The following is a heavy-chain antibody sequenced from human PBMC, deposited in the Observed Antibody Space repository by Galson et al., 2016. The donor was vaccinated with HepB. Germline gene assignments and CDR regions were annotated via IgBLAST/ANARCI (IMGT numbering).Heavy chain of an antibody. Sequence: SLRLSCAASGFRFSSYGMHWVRQASGKGLEWVAVILYDGSKKYYAASAKGRFTISRDTSKNTLYLQMNRLRAEDTAVYYCAKDPYYYGSGIDLSFDYWGQGTLVTVSS. CDR1: GFRFSSYG. J-gene: IGHJ4*02. D-gene: IGHD3-10*01. CDR2: ILYDGSKK. V-gene: IGHV3-30*18. CDR3: AKDPYYYGSGIDLSFDY.